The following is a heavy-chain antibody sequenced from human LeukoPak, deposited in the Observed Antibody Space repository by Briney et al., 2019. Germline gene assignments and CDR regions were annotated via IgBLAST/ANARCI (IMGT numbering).Heavy chain of an antibody. J-gene: IGHJ4*02. CDR3: AREMYYYDSSGYYRFDY. V-gene: IGHV1-69*04. CDR1: GGTFSSCA. CDR2: IIPILGIA. D-gene: IGHD3-22*01. Sequence: ASVRVSCKASGGTFSSCAISWVRQAPGQGLEWMGRIIPILGIANYAQKFQGRVTITADKSTSTAYMELSSLRSEDTAVYYCAREMYYYDSSGYYRFDYWGQGTLATVSS.